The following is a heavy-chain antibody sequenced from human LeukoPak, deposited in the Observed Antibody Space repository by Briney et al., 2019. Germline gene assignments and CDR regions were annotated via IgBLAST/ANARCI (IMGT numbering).Heavy chain of an antibody. CDR2: INQDGTEK. CDR1: GFSFSDYY. Sequence: GGPLRLSCAASGFSFSDYYMTWIRQAPGKGLEWVANINQDGTEKYYVDSVKGRFTISRDNAKNSLYLQMNSLRAEDTAIFYCARGIDIWGQGTMVTVSS. CDR3: ARGIDI. V-gene: IGHV3-7*01. J-gene: IGHJ3*02.